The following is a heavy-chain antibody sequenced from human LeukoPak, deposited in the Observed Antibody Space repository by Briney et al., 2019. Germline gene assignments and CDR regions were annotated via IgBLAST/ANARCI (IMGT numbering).Heavy chain of an antibody. CDR1: GFTFSSYG. J-gene: IGHJ4*02. CDR2: ISYDGSNK. Sequence: GGALRLSCAASGFTFSSYGMHWVRQAPGKGPEWVAVISYDGSNKYYADSVKGRFTISRDNSKNTLYLQMNSLRAEDTAVYYCASHIAAAGRGGFDYWGQGTLVTVSS. D-gene: IGHD6-13*01. V-gene: IGHV3-30*03. CDR3: ASHIAAAGRGGFDY.